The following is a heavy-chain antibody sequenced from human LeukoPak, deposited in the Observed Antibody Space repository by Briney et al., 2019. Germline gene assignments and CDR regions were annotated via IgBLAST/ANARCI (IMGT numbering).Heavy chain of an antibody. Sequence: GASVKVSCKASGYTFTSYDINWVRQATGQGLEWMGWMNPNSGNTGYAQKFQGRVTMIRNTSISTAYMELSSLRSEDTAVYYCARGASRGMKWLLFSTWGQGTLVTVSS. J-gene: IGHJ4*02. CDR1: GYTFTSYD. D-gene: IGHD3-3*01. V-gene: IGHV1-8*01. CDR3: ARGASRGMKWLLFST. CDR2: MNPNSGNT.